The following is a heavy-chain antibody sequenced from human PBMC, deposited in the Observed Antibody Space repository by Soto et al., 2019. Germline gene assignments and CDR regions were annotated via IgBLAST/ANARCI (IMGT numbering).Heavy chain of an antibody. J-gene: IGHJ4*02. D-gene: IGHD2-15*01. V-gene: IGHV4-39*01. CDR2: AAYSGGT. CDR1: GVSIANNNYF. Sequence: SEALSLTCTVSGVSIANNNYFWGWVRQPPGKGLEWIGSAAYSGGTYKNPSLKSRVTVSVDTSKNQFSLKLTSVTAADTAVYYCAKVVVGATSHSDFDSWGQGTLVTVSS. CDR3: AKVVVGATSHSDFDS.